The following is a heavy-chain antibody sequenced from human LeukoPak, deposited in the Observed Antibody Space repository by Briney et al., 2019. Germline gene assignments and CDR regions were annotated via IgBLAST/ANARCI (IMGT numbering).Heavy chain of an antibody. V-gene: IGHV1-69*06. J-gene: IGHJ3*02. Sequence: SVKVSCKASGGTFSSYAISWVRQAPGQGLEWMGGIIPIFGTANYAQKFQGRGTITADKSTSTAYMELSSLRSEDTAVYYCARSGAYLGGGGAFDIWGQGTMVTVSS. CDR3: ARSGAYLGGGGAFDI. D-gene: IGHD3-16*01. CDR2: IIPIFGTA. CDR1: GGTFSSYA.